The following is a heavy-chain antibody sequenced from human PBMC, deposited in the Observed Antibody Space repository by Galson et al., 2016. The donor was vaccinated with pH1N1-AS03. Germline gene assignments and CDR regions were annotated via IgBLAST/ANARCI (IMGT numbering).Heavy chain of an antibody. J-gene: IGHJ4*02. CDR3: ARLYDVWRGYPSFDY. Sequence: ETLSLTCTVSGGSITINYWIWIRQPPGKGLEWIGYISYSGFTNYNPSLKSRVTISVDTSKNQFSLKLSTVTAADTAVYFCARLYDVWRGYPSFDYWGQGTLVTVSS. CDR2: ISYSGFT. V-gene: IGHV4-59*01. D-gene: IGHD3-3*01. CDR1: GGSITINY.